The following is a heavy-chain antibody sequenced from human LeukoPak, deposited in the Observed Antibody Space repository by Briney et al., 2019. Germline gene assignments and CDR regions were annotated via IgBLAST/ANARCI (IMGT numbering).Heavy chain of an antibody. D-gene: IGHD2-2*01. CDR3: ARDPPYCSSTNCQIDY. CDR2: ISSSSSYI. V-gene: IGHV3-21*01. Sequence: GGSLRLSCAASGFTFSSYSMNWVRQAPGKGLEWVSSISSSSSYIYYADSVKGRFTISRDNAKNSLYVQMDSLRAEDTVVYYCARDPPYCSSTNCQIDYWGQGTPVTVPS. CDR1: GFTFSSYS. J-gene: IGHJ4*02.